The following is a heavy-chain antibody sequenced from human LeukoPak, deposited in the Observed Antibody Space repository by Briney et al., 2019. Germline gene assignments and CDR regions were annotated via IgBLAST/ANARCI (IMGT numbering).Heavy chain of an antibody. J-gene: IGHJ5*02. CDR3: AKDHSGGYSGYDYPWFDP. V-gene: IGHV3-30*18. CDR2: IAYDGGNK. D-gene: IGHD5-12*01. Sequence: GRSLRLSCAASGFTFSSYGMHWVRQAPGKGLEWVAIIAYDGGNKYYADSVKGRFTISRDNSKNTLYLQMDGLRAEDTAVYYCAKDHSGGYSGYDYPWFDPWGQGTLVTVSS. CDR1: GFTFSSYG.